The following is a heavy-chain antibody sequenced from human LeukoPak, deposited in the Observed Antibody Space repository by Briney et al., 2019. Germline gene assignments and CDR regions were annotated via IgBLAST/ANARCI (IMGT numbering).Heavy chain of an antibody. V-gene: IGHV3-66*01. CDR1: GFTVSTNY. CDR2: IYGDYST. Sequence: GGSLRLSCAASGFTVSTNYMSWVRQAPGKGLEWVSVIYGDYSTYYADSVKGRFTISRDSSKNTLYLQMNSLRAEDTAVYYCTKGSSVAGTIFGYWGQGTLVTVSS. CDR3: TKGSSVAGTIFGY. D-gene: IGHD6-19*01. J-gene: IGHJ4*02.